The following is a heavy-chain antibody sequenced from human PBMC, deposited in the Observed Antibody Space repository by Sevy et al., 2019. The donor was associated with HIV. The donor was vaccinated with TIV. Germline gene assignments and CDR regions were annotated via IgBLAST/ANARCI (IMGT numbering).Heavy chain of an antibody. V-gene: IGHV1-69*06. CDR1: GGTFSSYA. CDR2: IIPIFGTA. CDR3: ARATVDIVVVPAAMDAFDI. D-gene: IGHD2-2*01. J-gene: IGHJ3*02. Sequence: ASVKVSCKASGGTFSSYAISWVQQAPGQGLEWMGGIIPIFGTANYAQKFQGRVTITADKSTSTAYMELSSLRSEDTAVYYCARATVDIVVVPAAMDAFDIWGQGTMVTVSS.